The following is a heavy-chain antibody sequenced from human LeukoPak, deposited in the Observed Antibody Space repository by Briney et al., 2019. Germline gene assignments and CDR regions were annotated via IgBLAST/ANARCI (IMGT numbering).Heavy chain of an antibody. V-gene: IGHV1-18*01. D-gene: IGHD7-27*01. Sequence: EASVKVSCKASGYTFTSYGISWVRQAPGQGLEWMGWISAYNGNTNYAQKLQGRVTMTTDTSTSTVYMELRSLRSDDTAVYYCARGDGRNWGYRDHAFDIWGQGTMVTVSS. J-gene: IGHJ3*02. CDR2: ISAYNGNT. CDR3: ARGDGRNWGYRDHAFDI. CDR1: GYTFTSYG.